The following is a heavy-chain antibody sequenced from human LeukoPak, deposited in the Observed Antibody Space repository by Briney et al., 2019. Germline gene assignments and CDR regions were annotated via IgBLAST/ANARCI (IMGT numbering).Heavy chain of an antibody. CDR3: ARGSYCSSTSCYFFGAASWDYYYYYYMDV. V-gene: IGHV1-8*01. CDR1: GYTFTSYD. D-gene: IGHD2-2*01. CDR2: MNPNSGNT. J-gene: IGHJ6*03. Sequence: ASVKVSCKASGYTFTSYDINWVRQATGQGLEWMGWMNPNSGNTGYAQKFQGRVTMTRNTSISTAYMELSSLRSEDTAVYYCARGSYCSSTSCYFFGAASWDYYYYYYMDVWGKGTTVTVSS.